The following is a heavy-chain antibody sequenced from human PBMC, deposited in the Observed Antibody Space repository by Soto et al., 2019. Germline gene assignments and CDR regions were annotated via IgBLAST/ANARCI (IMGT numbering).Heavy chain of an antibody. Sequence: SESLSLTCTVSGGSISSGGYYWSWIRQHPGKGLEWIGYIYYSGSTYDNPSLKSRVTISVDTSKNQFSLKLSAVTAADPAVYYCASDQGTAPSYYGMDVWGHGTTVTV. V-gene: IGHV4-31*03. CDR3: ASDQGTAPSYYGMDV. J-gene: IGHJ6*02. CDR2: IYYSGST. D-gene: IGHD5-18*01. CDR1: GGSISSGGYY.